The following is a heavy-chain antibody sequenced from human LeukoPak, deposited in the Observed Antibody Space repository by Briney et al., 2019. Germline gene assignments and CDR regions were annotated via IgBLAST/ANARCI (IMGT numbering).Heavy chain of an antibody. J-gene: IGHJ3*02. V-gene: IGHV3-13*01. CDR1: GFTFSLYD. D-gene: IGHD1-26*01. Sequence: GGSLRLSCAASGFTFSLYDMHWVRQATGKSLEWVSGIGTAGDTYYADSVKGRFTISRENAKNSLSLQMDSLRAGDTAVYYCTRDLREGATPDASDIWGQGTLVTVSS. CDR3: TRDLREGATPDASDI. CDR2: IGTAGDT.